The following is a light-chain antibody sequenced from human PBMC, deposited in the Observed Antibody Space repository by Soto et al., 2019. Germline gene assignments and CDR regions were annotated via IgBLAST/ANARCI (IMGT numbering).Light chain of an antibody. J-gene: IGKJ1*01. V-gene: IGKV1-5*03. CDR3: QQYNYYSRT. Sequence: DIQITHSPSSLSASVLYRVTITCQASQNINNYLNWYQQKPGKAPKLLIYKAASLESGVPSRFSGSGSGTEFTLTISSLQPDDFATYYCQQYNYYSRTFGQGTKVDI. CDR1: QNINNY. CDR2: KAA.